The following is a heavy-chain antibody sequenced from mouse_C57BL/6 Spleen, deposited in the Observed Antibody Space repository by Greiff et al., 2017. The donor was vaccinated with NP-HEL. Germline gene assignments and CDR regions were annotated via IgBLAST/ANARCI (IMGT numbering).Heavy chain of an antibody. D-gene: IGHD1-1*01. V-gene: IGHV1-84*01. CDR2: IYPGSGNT. J-gene: IGHJ2*01. CDR1: GYTFTDYY. Sequence: QVQLQQSGPELVKPGASVKISCKASGYTFTDYYINWVKQRPGQGLEWIGWIYPGSGNTKYNEKFKGKATLTVDTSSSAAYMQLSSLTSEDSAVYFCAREGDYYGSSYEVEDYWGQGTTLTVSS. CDR3: AREGDYYGSSYEVEDY.